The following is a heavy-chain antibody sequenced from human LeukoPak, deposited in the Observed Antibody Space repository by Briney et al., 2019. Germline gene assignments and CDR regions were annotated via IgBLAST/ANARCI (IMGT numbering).Heavy chain of an antibody. CDR1: GCTFTSYD. Sequence: ASVKVSCKASGCTFTSYDIDWVRQATGQGLEWMGWMNPNSGNTGYAQKFQGRVTITRNTSISTAYMDLSSLRSDDTAVYCCARRAVAYYYYYYMDVWGKGTTVTVSS. J-gene: IGHJ6*03. D-gene: IGHD6-19*01. V-gene: IGHV1-8*01. CDR3: ARRAVAYYYYYYMDV. CDR2: MNPNSGNT.